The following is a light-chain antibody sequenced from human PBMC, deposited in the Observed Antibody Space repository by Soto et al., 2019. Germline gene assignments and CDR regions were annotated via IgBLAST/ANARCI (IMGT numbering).Light chain of an antibody. CDR2: GNS. CDR1: SSNIGAGYD. V-gene: IGLV1-40*01. Sequence: QSVLTQPPSVSGAPGQRVTISCTGGSSNIGAGYDVHWYQQLPGTAPKLLIYGNSNRPSGVPDRFSGSKSGTSASLAITGLXAEDEADYYCQSYDSSLSGYIFGTGTKVTVL. J-gene: IGLJ1*01. CDR3: QSYDSSLSGYI.